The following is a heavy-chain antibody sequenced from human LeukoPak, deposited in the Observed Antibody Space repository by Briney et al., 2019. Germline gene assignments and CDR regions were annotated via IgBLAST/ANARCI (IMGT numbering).Heavy chain of an antibody. Sequence: SETLSLTCTVSGGSISSYYWSWIRQPPGKGLEWIGYIYYSWSTNYNPSLKSRVTISVDTSKNQFSLKLSSVTAADTAVYYCARADAGLLYAFDIWGQGTMVTVS. CDR2: IYYSWST. CDR3: ARADAGLLYAFDI. J-gene: IGHJ3*02. CDR1: GGSISSYY. D-gene: IGHD2-21*02. V-gene: IGHV4-59*01.